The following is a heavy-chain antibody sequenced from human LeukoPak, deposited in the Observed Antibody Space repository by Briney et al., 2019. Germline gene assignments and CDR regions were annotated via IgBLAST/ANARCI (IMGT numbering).Heavy chain of an antibody. Sequence: GASVKVSCKASGYTFTSYAMHWVRQAPGQRLEWMGWINAGNGNTKYSQKFQGRVTITRDTSANTAYMDLSSLRSEDTAVYYCAREGPELRSAFYYYYGMDVWGQGTTVTVSS. CDR3: AREGPELRSAFYYYYGMDV. J-gene: IGHJ6*02. D-gene: IGHD1-7*01. CDR2: INAGNGNT. CDR1: GYTFTSYA. V-gene: IGHV1-3*01.